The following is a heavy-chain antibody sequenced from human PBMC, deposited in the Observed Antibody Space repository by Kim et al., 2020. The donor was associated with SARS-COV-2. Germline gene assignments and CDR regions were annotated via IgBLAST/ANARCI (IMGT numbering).Heavy chain of an antibody. CDR1: GGSFSGYY. D-gene: IGHD6-19*01. CDR3: ARGREYSSGWYLPRPGFPMCYFDY. CDR2: INHSGST. V-gene: IGHV4-34*01. J-gene: IGHJ4*02. Sequence: SETLSLTCAVYGGSFSGYYWSWIRQPPGKGLEWIGEINHSGSTNYNPSLKSRVTISVDTSKNQFSLKLSSVTAADTAVYYCARGREYSSGWYLPRPGFPMCYFDYWGQGTLVTVSS.